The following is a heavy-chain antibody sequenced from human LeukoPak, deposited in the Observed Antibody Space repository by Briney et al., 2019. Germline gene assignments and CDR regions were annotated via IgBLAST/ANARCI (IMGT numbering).Heavy chain of an antibody. V-gene: IGHV3-7*01. CDR2: IKQDGSEK. CDR1: GFTFSSYW. Sequence: GGSLRLSCAASGFTFSSYWMSWVRQAPGKGLEWVANIKQDGSEKYYVDSVKGRFTISRDNAKNSLYLQMNSLRAEDTAVYYCANNVGIAAAGALAEYFQHWGQGTLVTVSS. CDR3: ANNVGIAAAGALAEYFQH. D-gene: IGHD6-13*01. J-gene: IGHJ1*01.